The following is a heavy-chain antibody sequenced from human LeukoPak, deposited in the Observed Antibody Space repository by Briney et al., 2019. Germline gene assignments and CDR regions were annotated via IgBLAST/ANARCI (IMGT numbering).Heavy chain of an antibody. Sequence: SETLSLTCTVSGGSISSSSYYWGWIRQPPGKGLEWIGSIYYSGSTYYNPSLKSRVTISVDTSKNQFSLKLSSVTAADTAVYYCARAANGYYYDSSGYYLYYFDYWGQGTLVTVSS. V-gene: IGHV4-39*01. J-gene: IGHJ4*02. CDR3: ARAANGYYYDSSGYYLYYFDY. CDR2: IYYSGST. CDR1: GGSISSSSYY. D-gene: IGHD3-22*01.